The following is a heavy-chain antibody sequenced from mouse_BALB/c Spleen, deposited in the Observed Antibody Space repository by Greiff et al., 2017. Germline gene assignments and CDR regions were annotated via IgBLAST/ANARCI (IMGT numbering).Heavy chain of an antibody. CDR1: GFNIKDTY. CDR2: IDPANGNT. CDR3: ARGSYGSSWFAY. V-gene: IGHV14-3*02. D-gene: IGHD1-1*01. Sequence: EVQLQQSGAELVKPGASVKLSCTASGFNIKDTYMHWVKQRPEQGLEWIGRIDPANGNTKYDPKFQGKATITADTSSNTAYLQLSSLTSEDTAVYYCARGSYGSSWFAYWGQGTLVTVSA. J-gene: IGHJ3*01.